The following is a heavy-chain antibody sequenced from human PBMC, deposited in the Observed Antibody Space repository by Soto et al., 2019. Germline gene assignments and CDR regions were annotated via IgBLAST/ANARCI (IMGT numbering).Heavy chain of an antibody. CDR1: GFIFTTSD. CDR2: ITITGDTT. CDR3: AKGGGGDHGY. D-gene: IGHD2-21*02. V-gene: IGHV3-23*04. Sequence: EVQLVESEGGLVQPGGSLRLSCEASGFIFTTSDMSWVRQAPGKGLEWISSITITGDTTHYADSVKGRFTSSRDNSRNTVYFQKNSLRVDDTAVYYFAKGGGGDHGYWGQGTLVAVSS. J-gene: IGHJ4*02.